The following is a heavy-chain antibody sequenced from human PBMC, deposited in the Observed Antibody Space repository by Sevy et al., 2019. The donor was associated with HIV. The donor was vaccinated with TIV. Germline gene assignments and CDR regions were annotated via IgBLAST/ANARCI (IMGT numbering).Heavy chain of an antibody. CDR3: ARGPDILTGYAFDI. J-gene: IGHJ3*02. D-gene: IGHD3-9*01. V-gene: IGHV3-13*01. CDR2: IGTAGDT. Sequence: GGSLRLSCAASGFTFSSYDMHWVRQATGKGLEWVSAIGTAGDTYYPGSVKGRFTISRENAKNSLYLQTNSLRAGDTAVYYCARGPDILTGYAFDIWGQGTMVTVSS. CDR1: GFTFSSYD.